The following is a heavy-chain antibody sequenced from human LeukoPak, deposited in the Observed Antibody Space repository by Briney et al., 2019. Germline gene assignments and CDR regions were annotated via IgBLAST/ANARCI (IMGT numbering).Heavy chain of an antibody. CDR1: GGSISSGGYY. CDR3: ARSLGVVDY. Sequence: SETLSLTCTVSGGSISSGGYYWSWIRQLPGKGLEWIGYIYTSGSTNYNPSLKSRVTISVDTSKNQFSLKLSSVTAADTAVYYCARSLGVVDYWGQGTLVTVSS. V-gene: IGHV4-61*08. D-gene: IGHD3-3*01. CDR2: IYTSGST. J-gene: IGHJ4*02.